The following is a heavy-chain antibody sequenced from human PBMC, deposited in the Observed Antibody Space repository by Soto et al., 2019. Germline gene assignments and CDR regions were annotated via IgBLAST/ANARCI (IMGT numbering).Heavy chain of an antibody. J-gene: IGHJ4*02. Sequence: QVQLVESGGGLVKPGGSLTLSCEGSGFTFSDYYMSWLRQAPGKGLEWISYSSNSGTFTRYADSVKGRFSISRDNTKNLLYLQMNSLRGDDTAVYYCARSGANYNLLDYWGQGTPVSVSS. D-gene: IGHD1-7*01. V-gene: IGHV3-11*06. CDR1: GFTFSDYY. CDR2: SSNSGTFT. CDR3: ARSGANYNLLDY.